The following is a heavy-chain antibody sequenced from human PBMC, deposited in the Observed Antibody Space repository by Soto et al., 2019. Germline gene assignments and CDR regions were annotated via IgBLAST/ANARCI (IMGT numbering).Heavy chain of an antibody. CDR3: ARGEILMITFGGVITDY. J-gene: IGHJ4*02. CDR1: GFTFDDYG. Sequence: EVQLVESGGGVVRPGGSLRLSCAASGFTFDDYGMSWVPQAPGKGLEWVSGINWNGGSTGYADSVKGRFTISRDNAKNSLYLQMNSLRAEDTALYYCARGEILMITFGGVITDYWGQGTLVTVSS. V-gene: IGHV3-20*04. CDR2: INWNGGST. D-gene: IGHD3-16*01.